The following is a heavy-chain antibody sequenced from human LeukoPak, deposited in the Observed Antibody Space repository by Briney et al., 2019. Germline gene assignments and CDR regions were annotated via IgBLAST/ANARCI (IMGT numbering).Heavy chain of an antibody. V-gene: IGHV3-72*01. J-gene: IGHJ4*02. Sequence: QPGGSLRLSCAVSGFTFSDHYMDWVRQALGKGLEWVGRSRNRAKSYTTDYAASVKGRFTISRDDSKSTLYLQMNSLETEDTAVYYCSRDATGDHWGQGTLVSVSS. CDR3: SRDATGDH. CDR1: GFTFSDHY. CDR2: SRNRAKSYTT.